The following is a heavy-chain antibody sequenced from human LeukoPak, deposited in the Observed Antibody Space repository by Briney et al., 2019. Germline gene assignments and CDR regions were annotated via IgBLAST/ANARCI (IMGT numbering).Heavy chain of an antibody. V-gene: IGHV3-23*01. CDR3: AKGPYGPGAFDI. D-gene: IGHD3-10*01. CDR2: IGGSRGTT. Sequence: HAGGSLRLSCAASGFTFSSSVMSWVRQAPGKGLEWVSDIGGSRGTTSYADSVKGRFTISRDNSKNTLYLQMNSLRAEDTAVYYCAKGPYGPGAFDIWGQGTMVTVSS. CDR1: GFTFSSSV. J-gene: IGHJ3*02.